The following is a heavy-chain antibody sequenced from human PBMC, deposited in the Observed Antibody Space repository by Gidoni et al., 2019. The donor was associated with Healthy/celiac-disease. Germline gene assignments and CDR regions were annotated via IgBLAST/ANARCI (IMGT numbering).Heavy chain of an antibody. J-gene: IGHJ4*02. CDR1: GFTFSSYA. D-gene: IGHD2-2*01. Sequence: EVQLLESGGGLVQPGGSLRLSCAASGFTFSSYAMSWVRQAPGKGLEWVSAISGSGGSTYYADSVKGRFTISRDNSKNTLYLQMNSLRAEDTAVYYCAKDLYCSSTSCIGRVDYWGQGTLVTVSS. CDR2: ISGSGGST. CDR3: AKDLYCSSTSCIGRVDY. V-gene: IGHV3-23*01.